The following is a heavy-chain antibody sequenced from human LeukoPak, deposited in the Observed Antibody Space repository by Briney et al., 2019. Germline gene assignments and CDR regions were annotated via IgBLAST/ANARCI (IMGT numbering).Heavy chain of an antibody. CDR1: GFTFSSYA. D-gene: IGHD2-2*02. J-gene: IGHJ6*02. CDR2: ISGSGGST. V-gene: IGHV3-23*01. Sequence: GGSLRLSCAASGFTFSSYAMHWVRQAPGKGLEWVSAISGSGGSTYYADSVKGRFTISRDNSKNTLYLQMNSLRAEDTAVYYCAKDQGALPAAIPYYYYYYGMDVWGQGTTVSVSS. CDR3: AKDQGALPAAIPYYYYYYGMDV.